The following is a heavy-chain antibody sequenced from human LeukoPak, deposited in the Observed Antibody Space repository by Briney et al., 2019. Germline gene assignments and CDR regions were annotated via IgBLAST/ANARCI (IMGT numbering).Heavy chain of an antibody. D-gene: IGHD2-2*01. Sequence: PGGSLRLSCAASGFTFSSYGMHWFRQAPGKGLEWVAFIRYDGSNKYYADSVKGRFTISRDNSKNTLYLQMNSLRAEDTAVYYCAKDPIRYCSSTSCYPRDWGQGTLVTVSS. CDR1: GFTFSSYG. V-gene: IGHV3-30*02. CDR3: AKDPIRYCSSTSCYPRD. CDR2: IRYDGSNK. J-gene: IGHJ4*02.